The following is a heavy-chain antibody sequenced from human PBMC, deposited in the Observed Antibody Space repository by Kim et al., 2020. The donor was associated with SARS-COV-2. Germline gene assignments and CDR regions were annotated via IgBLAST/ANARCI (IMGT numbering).Heavy chain of an antibody. Sequence: SVKVSCQATGDSFSSYAVSWVRQAPGQGLEWVGRSIPILDVAVYAQRFQDRFTISAVKSAATVYLEMRSLRFEDTAVYYCAPHSYTSTWGQGTLVIVSS. CDR3: APHSYTST. CDR2: SIPILDVA. J-gene: IGHJ4*02. CDR1: GDSFSSYA. V-gene: IGHV1-69*04. D-gene: IGHD5-18*01.